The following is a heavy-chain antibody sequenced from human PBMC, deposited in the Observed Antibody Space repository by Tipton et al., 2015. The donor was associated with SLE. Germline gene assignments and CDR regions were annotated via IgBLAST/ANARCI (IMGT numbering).Heavy chain of an antibody. Sequence: GLVKPSETLSLTCTVSGDSLRGYSWSWIRQTPGKGLEWIGSIFYSGGANYNPSLASRVTLSVATSKDQFSLRLTSVTSADTAVYYCARDGGGGGWSFDYWGQGTLVTVSS. V-gene: IGHV4-59*01. J-gene: IGHJ4*02. CDR3: ARDGGGGGWSFDY. CDR1: GDSLRGYS. CDR2: IFYSGGA. D-gene: IGHD2-15*01.